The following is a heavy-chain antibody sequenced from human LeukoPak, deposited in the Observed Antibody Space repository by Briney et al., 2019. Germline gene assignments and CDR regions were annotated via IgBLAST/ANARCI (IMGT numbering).Heavy chain of an antibody. Sequence: PSETLSLTCIVSGGSITSSSYYWGWIRQPPGKGLEWIGTIYYSGNTYYNPSLKSRVTISVDTSKNQFSLKLSSVTATDTAVYYCASFYCSGGSCYQYFSYYYMDVWGKGTTVTISS. J-gene: IGHJ6*03. CDR3: ASFYCSGGSCYQYFSYYYMDV. D-gene: IGHD2-15*01. V-gene: IGHV4-39*01. CDR2: IYYSGNT. CDR1: GGSITSSSYY.